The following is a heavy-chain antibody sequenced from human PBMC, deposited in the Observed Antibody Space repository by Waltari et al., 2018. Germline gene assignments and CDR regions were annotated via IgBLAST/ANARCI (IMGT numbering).Heavy chain of an antibody. Sequence: EVHLVESGGGLVQPGGSLRLSCAVSGFNVNNYYMHWVRQAPGKGLEWVSVINLGGDTYYGDSVKGRFTISRDNSKNTLDLQVNSLRSDDTAVYCCARGRGFIIDTWGHGTLVTVSS. CDR1: GFNVNNYY. J-gene: IGHJ5*01. CDR2: INLGGDT. V-gene: IGHV3-66*02. D-gene: IGHD3-10*01. CDR3: ARGRGFIIDT.